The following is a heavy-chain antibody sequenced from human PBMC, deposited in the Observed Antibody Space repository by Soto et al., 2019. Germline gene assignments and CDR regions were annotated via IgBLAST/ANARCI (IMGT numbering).Heavy chain of an antibody. CDR3: VRYHPVYSDIFLH. CDR1: GDSINTDYY. V-gene: IGHV4-30-4*01. CDR2: IYYTGGT. D-gene: IGHD3-22*01. J-gene: IGHJ1*01. Sequence: SETLPLTCTGSGDSINTDYYWSWIRQPPGKGLEWIGHIYYTGGTFYSPSLKSRLALSVDTSKNQFSLRLSSVTAADTAVYYCVRYHPVYSDIFLHWGQGTLVTVSS.